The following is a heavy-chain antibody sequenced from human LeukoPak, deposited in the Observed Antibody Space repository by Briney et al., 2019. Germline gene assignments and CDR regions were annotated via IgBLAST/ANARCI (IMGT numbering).Heavy chain of an antibody. Sequence: PGGSLRLSCAASGSTFSRSSMNWVRQAPGKGLEWVSSISTSSSYIYYADSVKGRFTISRDNAKNSLYLQMNSLRAEDTAVYYCARGSENYLGGLDYWGQGTQVTVSS. CDR3: ARGSENYLGGLDY. J-gene: IGHJ4*02. V-gene: IGHV3-21*01. D-gene: IGHD3-10*01. CDR2: ISTSSSYI. CDR1: GSTFSRSS.